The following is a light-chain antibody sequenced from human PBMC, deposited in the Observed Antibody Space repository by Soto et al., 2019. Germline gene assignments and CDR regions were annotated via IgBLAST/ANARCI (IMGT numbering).Light chain of an antibody. J-gene: IGKJ1*01. CDR1: QSISSW. CDR3: QQYNSYPWT. Sequence: DIQMTQSPSTLSASVGDRVTITCRASQSISSWLAWYQQKPGKAPKLLIYKASSLESGVPSRFSGSGSGTEFPLTISSLQPDDLATYYCQQYNSYPWTFGQGTKVEIK. V-gene: IGKV1-5*03. CDR2: KAS.